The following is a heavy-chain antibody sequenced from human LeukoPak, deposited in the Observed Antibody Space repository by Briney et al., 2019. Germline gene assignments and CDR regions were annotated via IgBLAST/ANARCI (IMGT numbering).Heavy chain of an antibody. Sequence: ASVKVSCKASGYTFTGYYMHWVRQATGQGLEWLGWINPNSGGTNYAQKFQGRVTMTRDTSISTAYMELSRLRSDDTAVYYCARDGGPDIVVVQAQLTYGMDVWGQGTTVTVSS. J-gene: IGHJ6*02. CDR3: ARDGGPDIVVVQAQLTYGMDV. V-gene: IGHV1-2*02. CDR2: INPNSGGT. CDR1: GYTFTGYY. D-gene: IGHD2-2*01.